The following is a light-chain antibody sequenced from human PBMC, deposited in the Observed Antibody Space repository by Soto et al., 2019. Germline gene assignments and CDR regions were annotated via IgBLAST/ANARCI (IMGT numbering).Light chain of an antibody. CDR1: SSDVGSYNR. V-gene: IGLV2-18*02. CDR3: SSYTSSSTYV. J-gene: IGLJ1*01. CDR2: DVS. Sequence: QSVLTQPPSVSGSPRQSGTISCTGTSSDVGSYNRVSWYQQPPGTAPKVMIYDVSNRPSGVPDRFSGSKSGNTASLTISGLQAEDESDYYCSSYTSSSTYVFGTGTKVTVL.